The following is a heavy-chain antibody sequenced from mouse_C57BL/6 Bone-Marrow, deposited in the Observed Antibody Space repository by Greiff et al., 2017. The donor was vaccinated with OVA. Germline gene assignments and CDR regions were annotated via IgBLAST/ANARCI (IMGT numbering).Heavy chain of an antibody. CDR3: ARDYGKKKDFDY. V-gene: IGHV5-4*01. Sequence: EVKLMESGGGLVKPGGSLKLSCAASGFTFSSYAMSWVRQTPEKRLEWVATISDGGSYTYYPDNVKGRFTISRDNAKNNLYLQLSHLKSEDTAMYYCARDYGKKKDFDYWGQGTTLTVSS. J-gene: IGHJ2*01. D-gene: IGHD1-1*02. CDR1: GFTFSSYA. CDR2: ISDGGSYT.